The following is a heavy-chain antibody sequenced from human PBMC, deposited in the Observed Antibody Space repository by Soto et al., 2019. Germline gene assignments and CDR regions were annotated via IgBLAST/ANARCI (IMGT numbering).Heavy chain of an antibody. Sequence: GGSLRLSCAASGLTFSSYAMSWVRQAPGKGLEWVSAISGSGGSTYYADSVKGRFTISRDNSKNTLHLQMNSLRAEDTGVYYCVKGLPYSSNWDERAFDIWGQGTLVTVSS. CDR1: GLTFSSYA. CDR2: ISGSGGST. D-gene: IGHD6-13*01. CDR3: VKGLPYSSNWDERAFDI. V-gene: IGHV3-23*01. J-gene: IGHJ3*02.